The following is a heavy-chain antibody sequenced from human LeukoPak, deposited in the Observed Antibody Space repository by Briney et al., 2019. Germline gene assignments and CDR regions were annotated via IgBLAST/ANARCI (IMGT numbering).Heavy chain of an antibody. J-gene: IGHJ4*02. V-gene: IGHV1-69*13. CDR2: IIPIFGTA. CDR1: GGTFSSYA. Sequence: SVKVSCKASGGTFSSYAISWVRQAPGQGLEWMGGIIPIFGTANYAQKFQGRVTITADESTSTAYIELSSLRSEDTAVYYCARGRTKPTVTTFDYWGQGTLVTVSS. D-gene: IGHD4-17*01. CDR3: ARGRTKPTVTTFDY.